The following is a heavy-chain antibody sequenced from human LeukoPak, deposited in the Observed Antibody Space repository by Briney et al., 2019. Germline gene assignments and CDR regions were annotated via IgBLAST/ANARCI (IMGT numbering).Heavy chain of an antibody. Sequence: GGSLRLSCAASGFTFSNYGMHWVRQAPGKGLGWVAFIRFDGSNKFYADSVKGRFTISIDNSKNTLYVQMNRLRAEDTAVYYCAGLRKYSSPPRFDPWGQGTLVTVSS. CDR1: GFTFSNYG. CDR3: AGLRKYSSPPRFDP. CDR2: IRFDGSNK. V-gene: IGHV3-30*02. D-gene: IGHD6-6*01. J-gene: IGHJ5*02.